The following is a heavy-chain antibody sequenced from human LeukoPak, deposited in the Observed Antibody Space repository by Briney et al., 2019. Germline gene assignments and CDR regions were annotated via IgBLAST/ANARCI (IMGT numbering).Heavy chain of an antibody. CDR1: GASISSNSYY. CDR3: ARRTSGYGRNYYYYYMDV. V-gene: IGHV4-39*01. D-gene: IGHD5-12*01. J-gene: IGHJ6*03. Sequence: SETLSLTCTVSGASISSNSYYWGWIRQPPGRGLEWIGSIYYSGSTYYNPSLKSRVTISVDTSKNQFSLKLSSVTAADTAVYYCARRTSGYGRNYYYYYMDVWGKGTTVTISS. CDR2: IYYSGST.